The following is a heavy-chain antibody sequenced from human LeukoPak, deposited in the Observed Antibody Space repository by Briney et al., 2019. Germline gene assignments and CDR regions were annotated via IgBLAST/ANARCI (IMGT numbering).Heavy chain of an antibody. CDR1: GGSISSYY. D-gene: IGHD2-8*01. CDR2: IYTSGST. J-gene: IGHJ6*03. V-gene: IGHV4-4*07. CDR3: ARDHPTPNAGYMDV. Sequence: SETLSLTCTVSGGSISSYYWSWIRQPAGKGLEWLGRIYTSGSTNYNPSLKSRVTISVDTSKNQFSLRLSSVTAADTAVYYCARDHPTPNAGYMDVWGKGTTVTVSS.